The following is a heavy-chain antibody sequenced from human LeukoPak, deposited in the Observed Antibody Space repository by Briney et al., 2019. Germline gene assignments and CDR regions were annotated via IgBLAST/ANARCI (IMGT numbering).Heavy chain of an antibody. D-gene: IGHD3-22*01. CDR3: AREGWVHGFGYYDSSGQAGGPNWFDP. CDR1: GYTFTSYG. J-gene: IGHJ5*02. V-gene: IGHV1-18*01. CDR2: ISAYNGNT. Sequence: GASVKVSCKASGYTFTSYGISWVRQAPGQGLEWMGWISAYNGNTNYAQKLQGRVTMTTDTSTSTAYMELRSLRSDDTAVYYCAREGWVHGFGYYDSSGQAGGPNWFDPWGQGTLVTVSS.